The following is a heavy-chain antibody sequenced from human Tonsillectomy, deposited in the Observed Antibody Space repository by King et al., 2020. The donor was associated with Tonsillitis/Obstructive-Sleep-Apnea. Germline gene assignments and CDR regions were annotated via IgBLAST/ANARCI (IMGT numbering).Heavy chain of an antibody. CDR3: ARERYSGSYGFDY. V-gene: IGHV4-34*01. CDR2: INHSGST. J-gene: IGHJ4*02. Sequence: VQLQQWGAGLLKPSETLSLTCAVYGGSFSGYYWSWIRQPPGKGLEWIGEINHSGSTNYNPSLKSRVTISVDTSKNQFSLKLRSVTAADTAVYYCARERYSGSYGFDYWGQGTLVTVSS. D-gene: IGHD1-26*01. CDR1: GGSFSGYY.